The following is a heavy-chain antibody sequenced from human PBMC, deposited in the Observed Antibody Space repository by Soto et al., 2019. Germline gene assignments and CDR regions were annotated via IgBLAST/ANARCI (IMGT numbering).Heavy chain of an antibody. J-gene: IGHJ4*02. CDR2: INHSGST. Sequence: PSETLSLTCAVYGGSFSGYYWSWIRQPPGKGLEWIGEINHSGSTNYNPSLKSRVTISVDTSKNQFSLKLSSVTAADTAVYYCARGRRGYYDSSGYLYWGQGTLVTVFS. CDR3: ARGRRGYYDSSGYLY. V-gene: IGHV4-34*01. CDR1: GGSFSGYY. D-gene: IGHD3-22*01.